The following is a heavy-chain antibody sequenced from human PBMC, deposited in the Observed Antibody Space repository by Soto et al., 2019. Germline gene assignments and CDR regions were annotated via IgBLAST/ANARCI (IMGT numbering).Heavy chain of an antibody. D-gene: IGHD4-17*01. J-gene: IGHJ4*02. CDR1: GGSISSGGYY. CDR3: ARAYYGGNSVFDY. V-gene: IGHV4-31*03. Sequence: QVQLQESGPGLVKPSQTLSLTCTVSGGSISSGGYYWSWIRQHPGKGLEWIGYSYYSGSTYYNPSFKSRVTISVDTSKNQFSLKLSSVTAADTAVYYCARAYYGGNSVFDYWGQGTLVTVSS. CDR2: SYYSGST.